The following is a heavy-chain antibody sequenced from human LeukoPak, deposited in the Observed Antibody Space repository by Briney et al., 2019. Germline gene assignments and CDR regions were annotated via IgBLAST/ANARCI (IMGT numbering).Heavy chain of an antibody. J-gene: IGHJ3*02. Sequence: GGSLRLSCAASGFTFDNYAMHWVRQAPGKRLEWVSLISYDGSNKYYSDSVKGRFTISRDNSKNTLYLQMNSLRAEDTAVYYCAREVTTVDAFDIWGQGTMVTVSS. CDR3: AREVTTVDAFDI. D-gene: IGHD4-17*01. CDR1: GFTFDNYA. V-gene: IGHV3-30*14. CDR2: ISYDGSNK.